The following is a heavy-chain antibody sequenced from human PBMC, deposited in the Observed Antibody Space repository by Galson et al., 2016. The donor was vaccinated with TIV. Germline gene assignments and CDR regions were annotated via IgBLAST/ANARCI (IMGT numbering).Heavy chain of an antibody. V-gene: IGHV4-59*12. CDR2: ISDSGRS. D-gene: IGHD6-19*01. J-gene: IGHJ6*02. Sequence: LSLTCTVSSDSIINYYLSWIRQPPGKGLEWIGYISDSGRSNENPSLKSRVTISVDTSKKQISLKLKSVTAADTAVYFCARRRAPRQSLYYGLDVWGQGTTVVVSS. CDR1: SDSIINYY. CDR3: ARRRAPRQSLYYGLDV.